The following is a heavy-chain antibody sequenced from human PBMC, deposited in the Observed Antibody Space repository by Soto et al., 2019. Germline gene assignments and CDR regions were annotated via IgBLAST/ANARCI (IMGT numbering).Heavy chain of an antibody. J-gene: IGHJ3*02. CDR3: ARRTYAPAVYDAFDI. CDR2: IYPGDSDT. CDR1: GYSFTSYW. Sequence: PGESLKISCKGSGYSFTSYWIGWVRQMPGKGLEWMGIIYPGDSDTRYSPSFQGQVTISADKSISTAYLQWSSLKASDTAMYYCARRTYAPAVYDAFDIWGQGTMVTVSS. V-gene: IGHV5-51*01. D-gene: IGHD3-16*01.